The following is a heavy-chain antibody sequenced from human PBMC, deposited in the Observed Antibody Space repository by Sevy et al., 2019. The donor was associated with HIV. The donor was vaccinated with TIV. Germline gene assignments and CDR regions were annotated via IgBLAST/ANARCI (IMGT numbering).Heavy chain of an antibody. CDR1: GFTFSNYE. D-gene: IGHD3-22*01. J-gene: IGHJ4*02. Sequence: GGSLRLSCIASGFTFSNYEMNWVRQAPGKGLEWVSYITSSGSTIYYADSVKGRFTISRDNGKNSLYLQMNSLRAEDTAVYYCARATYYYVTSGPYFFDFWGQGTLVTVSS. CDR3: ARATYYYVTSGPYFFDF. V-gene: IGHV3-48*03. CDR2: ITSSGSTI.